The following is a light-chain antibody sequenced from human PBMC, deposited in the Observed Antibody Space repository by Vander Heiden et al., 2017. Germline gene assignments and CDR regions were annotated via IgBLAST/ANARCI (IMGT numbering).Light chain of an antibody. CDR1: QGIRID. CDR3: LQDYNYPWT. Sequence: IQLTQSPSSPSASAGDSVTITCRARQGIRIDLGWYQQKPGKAPKLLIYAASSLQGRVPSWFSGSGSGTDFTLTISSLHPEEFATYYCLQDYNYPWTFGQGTKVEIK. V-gene: IGKV1-6*01. J-gene: IGKJ1*01. CDR2: AAS.